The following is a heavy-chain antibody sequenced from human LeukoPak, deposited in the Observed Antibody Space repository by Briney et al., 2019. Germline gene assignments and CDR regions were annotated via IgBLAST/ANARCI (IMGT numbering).Heavy chain of an antibody. V-gene: IGHV3-7*01. J-gene: IGHJ4*02. Sequence: GSLRLSCEASGFTFRSYWLTWVRQAPGKGLEWVANIKEDGSEIYYVDSVKGRFTISRDNGKNSLYLQMNSLRAEDTAVYYCARGVYAFDYWGQGTLVTVSS. CDR3: ARGVYAFDY. D-gene: IGHD5/OR15-5a*01. CDR1: GFTFRSYW. CDR2: IKEDGSEI.